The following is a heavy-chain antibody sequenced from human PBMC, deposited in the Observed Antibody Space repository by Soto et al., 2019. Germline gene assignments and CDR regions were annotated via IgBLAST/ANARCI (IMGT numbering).Heavy chain of an antibody. CDR1: GGSISSYY. Sequence: PETLSLTSTVSGGSISSYYWSWIRQPPGKGLEWIGYIYYSGSTNYNPSLKSRVTISVDTSKDQFSLKLSSVTAADTAVYYCAGHCSGGSCHDYWGQGTLVTVSS. J-gene: IGHJ4*02. CDR3: AGHCSGGSCHDY. D-gene: IGHD2-15*01. V-gene: IGHV4-59*08. CDR2: IYYSGST.